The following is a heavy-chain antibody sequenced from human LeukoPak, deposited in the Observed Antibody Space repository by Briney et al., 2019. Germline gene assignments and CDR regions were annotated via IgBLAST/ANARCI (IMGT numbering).Heavy chain of an antibody. CDR1: GFTFNNAW. D-gene: IGHD2/OR15-2a*01. Sequence: GGSLRLSCAASGFTFNNAWMSWVRQAPGKGLEWVGRITSKTAGGTIDYAAPVKGRFTISRDDSTNTLYLQMNSLKTEDTAVYYCTTFLSFTNFDYWGQGTLVTVSS. V-gene: IGHV3-15*01. CDR3: TTFLSFTNFDY. CDR2: ITSKTAGGTI. J-gene: IGHJ4*02.